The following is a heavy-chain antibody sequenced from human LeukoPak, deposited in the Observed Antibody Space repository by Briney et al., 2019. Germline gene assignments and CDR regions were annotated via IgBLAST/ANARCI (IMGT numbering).Heavy chain of an antibody. CDR2: IYNSGNT. V-gene: IGHV4-31*03. J-gene: IGHJ4*02. Sequence: SETLSLTCTVSGGSISSGVYYWSWIRQHPGKGLEFIGYIYNSGNTYYNPSLKRRLFISVDTSKNQFSLKLSSVTAADTALYFCARERLLRYDYWGQGTLVTVSS. D-gene: IGHD2-21*01. CDR1: GGSISSGVYY. CDR3: ARERLLRYDY.